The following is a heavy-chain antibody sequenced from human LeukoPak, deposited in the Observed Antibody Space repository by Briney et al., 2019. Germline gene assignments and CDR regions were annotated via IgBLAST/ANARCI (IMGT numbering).Heavy chain of an antibody. D-gene: IGHD2-21*02. V-gene: IGHV6-1*01. Sequence: SQTLSLTCAISGDSVSTNSAAWNWIRQSPSRGLEWLGRTYYRSKWSHDYAPSVQSRITINPDTSKNQFSPHLNSVTPEDTAVYYYARGNRDFDSWGQGTLVTVSS. CDR2: TYYRSKWSH. J-gene: IGHJ5*01. CDR3: ARGNRDFDS. CDR1: GDSVSTNSAA.